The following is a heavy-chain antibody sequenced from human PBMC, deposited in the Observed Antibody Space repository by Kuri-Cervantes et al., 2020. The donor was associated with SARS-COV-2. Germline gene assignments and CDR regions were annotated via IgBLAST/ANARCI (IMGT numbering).Heavy chain of an antibody. CDR1: GGSISSYY. J-gene: IGHJ5*02. V-gene: IGHV4-59*12. D-gene: IGHD3-22*01. CDR3: ARWNYYDSSGYYPYWFDP. Sequence: SETLSLTCAVSGGSISSYYWSWIRQPPGKGLEWIGYIYYSGSTNYNPSLKSRVTISVDTSKNQFSLKLSSVTAADTAVYYCARWNYYDSSGYYPYWFDPWGQGTLVTVSS. CDR2: IYYSGST.